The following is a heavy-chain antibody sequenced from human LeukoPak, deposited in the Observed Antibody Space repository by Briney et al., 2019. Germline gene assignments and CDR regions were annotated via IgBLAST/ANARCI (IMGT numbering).Heavy chain of an antibody. CDR1: GGSISSYY. J-gene: IGHJ4*02. CDR3: ASFPHILTGYRDDY. Sequence: SETLSLTCTVSGGSISSYYWSWIRQPPGKGLEWIGYIYYSGSTNYNPSLKSRVTLSVDTSKNQFSLKLSSVTAADTAVYYCASFPHILTGYRDDYWGQGTLVTVSS. D-gene: IGHD3-9*01. V-gene: IGHV4-59*01. CDR2: IYYSGST.